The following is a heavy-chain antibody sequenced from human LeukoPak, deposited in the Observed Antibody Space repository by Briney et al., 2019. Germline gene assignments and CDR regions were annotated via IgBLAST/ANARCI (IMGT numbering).Heavy chain of an antibody. V-gene: IGHV3-53*01. CDR2: IYTSGST. J-gene: IGHJ3*02. CDR1: GFIVNSKY. CDR3: ARDRAGYCSSTSCYTDAFDI. D-gene: IGHD2-2*02. Sequence: GGSLRLSCAASGFIVNSKYMSWVRQAPGKGLEWVSVIYTSGSTDYADSVKGRFTISRDNSKNTLYLQMNSLRAEDTAVYYCARDRAGYCSSTSCYTDAFDIWGQGTMVTVSS.